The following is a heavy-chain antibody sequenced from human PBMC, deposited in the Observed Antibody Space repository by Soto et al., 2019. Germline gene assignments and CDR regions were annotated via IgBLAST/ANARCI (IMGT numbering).Heavy chain of an antibody. Sequence: QPGGSLRLSCAASGFTFSSYEMNWVRQSPGKGLEWVSYISSSGSTIYYADSVKGRFTISRDNAKNSLYLQMNSLRAEDTAVYYCARASLRARAFDIWGQGTMVTVSS. CDR1: GFTFSSYE. J-gene: IGHJ3*02. CDR2: ISSSGSTI. V-gene: IGHV3-48*03. CDR3: ARASLRARAFDI.